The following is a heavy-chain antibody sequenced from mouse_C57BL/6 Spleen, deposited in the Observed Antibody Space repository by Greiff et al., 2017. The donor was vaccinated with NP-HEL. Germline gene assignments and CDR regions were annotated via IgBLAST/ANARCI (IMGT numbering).Heavy chain of an antibody. V-gene: IGHV1-26*01. CDR1: GYTFTDYY. D-gene: IGHD4-1*01. J-gene: IGHJ1*03. CDR2: INPNNGGT. Sequence: VQLQQSGPELVKPGASVKISCKASGYTFTDYYMNWVKQSHGKSLEWIGDINPNNGGTSYNQKFKGKATLTVDKSSSTAYMELRSLTSEDSAVYYCAREETGTSWYFDVWGTGTTVTVSS. CDR3: AREETGTSWYFDV.